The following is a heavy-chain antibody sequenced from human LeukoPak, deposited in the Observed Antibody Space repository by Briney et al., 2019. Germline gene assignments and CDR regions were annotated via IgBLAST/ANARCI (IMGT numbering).Heavy chain of an antibody. J-gene: IGHJ4*02. Sequence: SETLSLTCTVSGGSINNYYWSWIRQPPGKGLEWIGYIYYSGSTNYNPSLKSRVTISVDTSKNQFSLKLSSVTAADTAVYYCARAPRPGDFDYWGQGTLVTVSS. CDR2: IYYSGST. D-gene: IGHD1-1*01. CDR1: GGSINNYY. CDR3: ARAPRPGDFDY. V-gene: IGHV4-59*01.